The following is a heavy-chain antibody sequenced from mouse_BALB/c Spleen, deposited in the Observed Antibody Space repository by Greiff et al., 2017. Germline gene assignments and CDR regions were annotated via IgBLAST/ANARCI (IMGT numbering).Heavy chain of an antibody. CDR3: AKIYGSKDYYAMDY. J-gene: IGHJ4*01. V-gene: IGHV2-5-1*01. D-gene: IGHD1-1*01. Sequence: QVQLQQSGPSLVQPSQSLSITCTVSGFSLTSYGVHWVRQSPGKGLEWLGVIWRGGSTDYNAAFMSRLSITKDNSKSQVFFKMNSLQADDTAIYYCAKIYGSKDYYAMDYWGQGTSVTVSS. CDR1: GFSLTSYG. CDR2: IWRGGST.